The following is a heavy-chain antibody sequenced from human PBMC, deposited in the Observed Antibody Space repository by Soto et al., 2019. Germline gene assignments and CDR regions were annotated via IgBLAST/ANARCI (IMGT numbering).Heavy chain of an antibody. Sequence: KASENLSCTASVSGGTGNNMNYYWRWPGQPPGKGLESIPCSYNGKYTKYNPSLKSRVTISADPSNNKFSLKLNSVSAADTSVYNCSRAGITNRTSPFGIGNWGRGTLVTVSS. CDR3: SRAGITNRTSPFGIGN. V-gene: IGHV4-61*01. J-gene: IGHJ4*02. D-gene: IGHD1-1*01. CDR1: GGTGNNMNYY. CDR2: SYNGKYT.